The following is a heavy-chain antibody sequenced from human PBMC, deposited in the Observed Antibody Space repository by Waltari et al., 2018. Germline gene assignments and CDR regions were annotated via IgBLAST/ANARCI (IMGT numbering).Heavy chain of an antibody. J-gene: IGHJ6*02. CDR2: IYPGDADT. Sequence: EVQLVQSGAEVKKPGESLKISCKGSGYSFTSYWIGWVRQMPGKGLEWMGIIYPGDADTRYSPSFQGQVTISADKSISTAYLQWSSLKASDTAMYYCARTPLSGGYYYGMDVWGQGTTVTVSS. CDR3: ARTPLSGGYYYGMDV. D-gene: IGHD2-15*01. V-gene: IGHV5-51*03. CDR1: GYSFTSYW.